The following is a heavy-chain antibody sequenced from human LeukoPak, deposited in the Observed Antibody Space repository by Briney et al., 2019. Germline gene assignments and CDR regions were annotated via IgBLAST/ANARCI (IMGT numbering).Heavy chain of an antibody. Sequence: SETLSLTCTVSGGSISSSSYYWGWIRQPPGKGLEWIGSIYHSGSAYYNPSLKSRVTISVDTSKNQFSLKLSSVTAADTAVYYCARGPPKGHDDSSDYYVPACFDYWDQGTLVTVSS. CDR1: GGSISSSSYY. D-gene: IGHD3-22*01. V-gene: IGHV4-39*07. CDR2: IYHSGSA. J-gene: IGHJ4*02. CDR3: ARGPPKGHDDSSDYYVPACFDY.